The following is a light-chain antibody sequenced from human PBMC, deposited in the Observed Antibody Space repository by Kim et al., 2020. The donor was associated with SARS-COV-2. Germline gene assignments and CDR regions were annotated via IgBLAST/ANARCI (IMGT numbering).Light chain of an antibody. Sequence: PGQSVTISCTGTSSDVGGYNYVSWYQQHPGKAPKLMIYDVSKRPSGVPDRFSGSKSGNTASLTISGLQAEDEADYYCCSYAGSSFVFGTGTKVTVL. CDR3: CSYAGSSFV. V-gene: IGLV2-11*01. J-gene: IGLJ1*01. CDR1: SSDVGGYNY. CDR2: DVS.